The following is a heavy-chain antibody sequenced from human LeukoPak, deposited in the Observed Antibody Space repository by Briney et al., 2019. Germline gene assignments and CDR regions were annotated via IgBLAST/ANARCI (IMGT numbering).Heavy chain of an antibody. V-gene: IGHV4-59*08. Sequence: PSETLSLTCTVSGGSISGYYWSWIRQSPGKGLEYIAYIHYTGSTDYNPSLKSRVTISVDTSKNQSSLKLSFVTAADTAVYYCARLNLIGSSPVHHYDFWGQGTLVTVSS. D-gene: IGHD6-13*01. CDR3: ARLNLIGSSPVHHYDF. CDR2: IHYTGST. J-gene: IGHJ4*02. CDR1: GGSISGYY.